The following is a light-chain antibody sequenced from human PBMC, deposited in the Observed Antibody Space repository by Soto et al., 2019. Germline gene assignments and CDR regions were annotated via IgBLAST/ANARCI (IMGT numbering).Light chain of an antibody. J-gene: IGLJ1*01. CDR2: GNS. Sequence: QSVLTQPPSVSGAPGQRVTISCTGSSSNIGAGYEVHWYQQLPGTAPKRLIYGNSNRPSGVPDRFSGSKSGTSAALAITGLQAEDEADYYCQSYDSSLSALYVFGTGTKVTVL. CDR1: SSNIGAGYE. CDR3: QSYDSSLSALYV. V-gene: IGLV1-40*01.